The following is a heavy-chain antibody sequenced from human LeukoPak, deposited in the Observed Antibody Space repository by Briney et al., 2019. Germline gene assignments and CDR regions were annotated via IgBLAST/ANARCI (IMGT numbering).Heavy chain of an antibody. CDR1: GFTFSSYG. CDR3: AKDRDYGDYPSPYYYYMDV. V-gene: IGHV3-30*02. J-gene: IGHJ6*03. D-gene: IGHD4-17*01. Sequence: PGGSLRLSCAASGFTFSSYGMHWVRQAPGKGLEWVAFIRYDGSNKYYADSVKGRFTISRDNSKNTLYLQMSSLRVEDTAVYHCAKDRDYGDYPSPYYYYMDVWGNGTTVTVSS. CDR2: IRYDGSNK.